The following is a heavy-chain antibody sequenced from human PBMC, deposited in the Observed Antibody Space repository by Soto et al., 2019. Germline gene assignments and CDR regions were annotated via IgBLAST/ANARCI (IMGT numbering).Heavy chain of an antibody. V-gene: IGHV3-48*02. J-gene: IGHJ6*02. CDR1: GFFFGTYS. CDR2: ISSSSSTI. CDR3: ARDGGYCSSTSCRNNYGMDV. D-gene: IGHD2-2*01. Sequence: GGSLRLSCGTSGFFFGTYSMNWVRQAPGKGLEWVSYISSSSSTIYYADSVKGRFTISRDNAKNSLYLQMNSLRDEDTAVYYCARDGGYCSSTSCRNNYGMDVWGQGTTVTVSS.